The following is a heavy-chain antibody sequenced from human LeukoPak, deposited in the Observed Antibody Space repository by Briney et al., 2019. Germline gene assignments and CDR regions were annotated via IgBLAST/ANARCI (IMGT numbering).Heavy chain of an antibody. CDR3: ARDSLYDDNGYYHYFDY. J-gene: IGHJ4*02. D-gene: IGHD3-22*01. CDR2: IWYDASGQ. Sequence: GGSLRLSCAASGFSFSTYGMHWVRQAPGKGLEWVAMIWYDASGQHYADSVKGRFTISRDASKNTLYLQMNSLRAEDTAVYFCARDSLYDDNGYYHYFDYWGQGTLVTVSS. V-gene: IGHV3-33*01. CDR1: GFSFSTYG.